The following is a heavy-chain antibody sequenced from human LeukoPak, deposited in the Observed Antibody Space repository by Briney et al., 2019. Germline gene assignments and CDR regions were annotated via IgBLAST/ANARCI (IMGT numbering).Heavy chain of an antibody. CDR1: GFTFSSYG. CDR3: AKDSPYYYDSSGKGYFQH. D-gene: IGHD3-22*01. Sequence: PGRSLRLSCAASGFTFSSYGMHWVRQAPGKGLEWVAVISYDGSNKYYADSVKGRFTISRDNSKNTLYLQMNSLRAEDTAVYYCAKDSPYYYDSSGKGYFQHWGQGTLVTVSS. J-gene: IGHJ1*01. V-gene: IGHV3-30*18. CDR2: ISYDGSNK.